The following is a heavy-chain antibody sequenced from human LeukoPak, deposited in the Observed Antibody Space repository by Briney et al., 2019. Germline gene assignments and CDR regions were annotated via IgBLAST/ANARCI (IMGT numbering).Heavy chain of an antibody. CDR1: GFTFSSYE. CDR2: ISSSSSYI. V-gene: IGHV3-21*04. D-gene: IGHD6-13*01. CDR3: ARRASSPYYYYMDV. Sequence: GGSLRPSCAASGFTFSSYEMNWVRQAPGKGLEWVSSISSSSSYIYYADSVKGRFTISRDNAKNSLYLQMNSLRAEDTAVYYCARRASSPYYYYMDVWGKGTTVTISS. J-gene: IGHJ6*03.